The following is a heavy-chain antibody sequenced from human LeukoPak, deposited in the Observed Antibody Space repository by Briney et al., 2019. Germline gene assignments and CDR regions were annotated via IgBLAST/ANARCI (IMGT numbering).Heavy chain of an antibody. CDR1: GFTFRSYA. CDR2: ISGSGGSGGST. CDR3: AKVPHYYYGSGSFQFDH. D-gene: IGHD3-10*01. J-gene: IGHJ4*02. V-gene: IGHV3-23*01. Sequence: GGSLRLSCAASGFTFRSYAMSWVRQAPGKGLEWVSAISGSGGSGGSTDYADSVKGRFTISRDNSKNTLYLQMNGLRAEDTAVYYCAKVPHYYYGSGSFQFDHWGQGTLVAVSS.